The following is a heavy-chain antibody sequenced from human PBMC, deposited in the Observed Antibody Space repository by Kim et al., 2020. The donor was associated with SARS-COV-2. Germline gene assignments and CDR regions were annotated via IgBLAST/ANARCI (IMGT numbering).Heavy chain of an antibody. J-gene: IGHJ4*02. V-gene: IGHV1-18*01. D-gene: IGHD5-18*01. CDR3: AREGYSYGTFDY. Sequence: NCAQKPQGRATMTTDTSTSTAYMELRSLRSDDTAVYYCAREGYSYGTFDYWGQGTLVTVSS.